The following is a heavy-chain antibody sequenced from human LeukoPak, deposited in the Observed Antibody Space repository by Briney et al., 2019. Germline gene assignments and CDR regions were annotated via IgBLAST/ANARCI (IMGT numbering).Heavy chain of an antibody. V-gene: IGHV1-18*01. J-gene: IGHJ3*01. CDR3: ARTQWLEDAFDF. D-gene: IGHD6-19*01. CDR1: DDTFSNYG. Sequence: ASVKVSCKASDDTFSNYGISWVRQAPGQGLEWMGWISTYNGNTHYAQKFQGRVTTTTDTSTNIAYLELRDLRSDDTAVYYCARTQWLEDAFDFWGQGTVVTVSS. CDR2: ISTYNGNT.